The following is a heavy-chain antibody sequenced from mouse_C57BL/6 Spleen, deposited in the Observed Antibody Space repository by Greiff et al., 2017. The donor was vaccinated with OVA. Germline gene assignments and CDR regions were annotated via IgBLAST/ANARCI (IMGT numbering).Heavy chain of an antibody. CDR3: ARGTTVVEDYAMDY. V-gene: IGHV1-81*01. CDR2: IYPRSGNT. J-gene: IGHJ4*01. Sequence: QVQLQQSGAELARPGASVKLSCKASGYTFTSYGISWVKQRTGQGLEWIGEIYPRSGNTYYNEKFKGKATLTADKSSSTAYMELRSLTSEDSAVYVCARGTTVVEDYAMDYWGQGTSVTVSS. D-gene: IGHD1-1*01. CDR1: GYTFTSYG.